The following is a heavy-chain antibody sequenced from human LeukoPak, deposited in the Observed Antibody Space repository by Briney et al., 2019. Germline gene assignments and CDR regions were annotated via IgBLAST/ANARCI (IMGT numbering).Heavy chain of an antibody. V-gene: IGHV3-33*01. CDR1: GFTFGGYG. D-gene: IGHD1-14*01. Sequence: GGSLRLSCAGSGFTFGGYGMHWFRQTPGKGLEWVAVIAYDGSRVFYADSVKGRFTISRGNSKNTMSVQMDDLRAEDTAVYYCTRYNNDHFDYWGQGTLVTVSS. J-gene: IGHJ4*02. CDR3: TRYNNDHFDY. CDR2: IAYDGSRV.